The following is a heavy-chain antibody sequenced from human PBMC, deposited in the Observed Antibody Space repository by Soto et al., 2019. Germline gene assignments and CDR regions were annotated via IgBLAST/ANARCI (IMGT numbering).Heavy chain of an antibody. CDR2: MTSDGATE. V-gene: IGHV3-30*14. CDR1: GFTFSDYV. Sequence: QVRLVESGGGVVQPGTSLRLSCAASGFTFSDYVIHWVRQAAGKGLEWVASMTSDGATEYYADSVKGRFTMSRDNSERALSLQMNSLRPDDTAVYYCARVRLSIAVNDALDVWGQGTTVTVSS. D-gene: IGHD3-3*02. CDR3: ARVRLSIAVNDALDV. J-gene: IGHJ3*01.